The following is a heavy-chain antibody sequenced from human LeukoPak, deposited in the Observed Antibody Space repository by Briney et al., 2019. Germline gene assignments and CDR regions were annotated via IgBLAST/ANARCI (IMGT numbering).Heavy chain of an antibody. CDR1: GGSISSYY. J-gene: IGHJ3*02. Sequence: PSETLSLTCTVSGGSISSYYWSWIRQPPGKGLEWIGCINYSGSTNYSPSLKSRVTISVDTSKNQFSLTLSSVTAADTAVYYCARYQKGGGAFDIWAKGRWSPSLQ. V-gene: IGHV4-59*01. D-gene: IGHD2-2*01. CDR2: INYSGST. CDR3: ARYQKGGGAFDI.